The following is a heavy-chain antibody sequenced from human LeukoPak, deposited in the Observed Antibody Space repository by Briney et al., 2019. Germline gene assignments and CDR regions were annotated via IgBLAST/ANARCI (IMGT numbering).Heavy chain of an antibody. CDR1: GFTFSSYW. V-gene: IGHV3-30*02. CDR3: VKEVSFGEMGGDN. CDR2: IKSDGSEK. J-gene: IGHJ4*02. Sequence: GGSLRLSCAASGFTFSSYWMSWVRQAPGKGLEWVTFIKSDGSEKDYADSVKGRFTISRDNSKSTLYLQMNSLRAEDMALYHCVKEVSFGEMGGDNWGQGTLVTVSS. D-gene: IGHD3-16*01.